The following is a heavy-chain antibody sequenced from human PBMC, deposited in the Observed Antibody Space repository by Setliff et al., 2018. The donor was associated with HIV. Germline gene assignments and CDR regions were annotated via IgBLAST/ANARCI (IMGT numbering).Heavy chain of an antibody. CDR3: AGYGDYPLPKLIY. Sequence: PSETLSLTCTVSGVSINSGGFSWGWIRQLSGKGLEWIGRIYTTGITNYIPSLKSRVTISLDTSKNQFSLRLTSVTAADTAVYYCAGYGDYPLPKLIYWGQGTLVTVS. CDR1: GVSINSGGFS. V-gene: IGHV4-61*02. D-gene: IGHD4-17*01. CDR2: IYTTGIT. J-gene: IGHJ4*02.